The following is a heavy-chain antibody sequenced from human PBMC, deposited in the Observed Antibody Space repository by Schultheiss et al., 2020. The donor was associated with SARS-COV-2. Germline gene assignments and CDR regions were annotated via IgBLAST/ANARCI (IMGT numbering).Heavy chain of an antibody. V-gene: IGHV3-48*03. CDR1: GFDFNNYQ. CDR2: ISSSGNTI. J-gene: IGHJ5*02. Sequence: GESLKISCVASGFDFNNYQMNWVRQAPGKGLEWVSYISSSGNTIYYADSVKGRFTISRDNSKNTLYLQMNSLRAEDTAVYYCAREVVTAHITNWFDPWGQGTLVTVSS. D-gene: IGHD2-21*02. CDR3: AREVVTAHITNWFDP.